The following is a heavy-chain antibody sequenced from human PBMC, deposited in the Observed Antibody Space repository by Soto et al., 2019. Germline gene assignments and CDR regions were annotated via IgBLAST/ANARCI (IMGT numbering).Heavy chain of an antibody. V-gene: IGHV4-59*01. J-gene: IGHJ5*02. CDR3: GREGNYYDSSGYHNWFDP. D-gene: IGHD3-22*01. Sequence: SETLSLTCTVSGGSISSYYWSWIRQPPGKGLEWIGYIYYSGSTNYNPSLKSRVTISVDTSKNQFSLKLSSVTAADTAVYYCGREGNYYDSSGYHNWFDPWGQGTLVT. CDR1: GGSISSYY. CDR2: IYYSGST.